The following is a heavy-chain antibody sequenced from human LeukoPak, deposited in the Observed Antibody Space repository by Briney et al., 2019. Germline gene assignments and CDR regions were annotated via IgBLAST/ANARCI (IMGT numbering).Heavy chain of an antibody. D-gene: IGHD3-10*01. CDR1: GFFFSSYE. J-gene: IGHJ4*02. Sequence: PGGSLRLSCGGSGFFFSSYEMNWVRQAPGKGLEWVSYISSSRSYTNYADSVKGRFTISRDNAKSSLYLQMTSLSAEDTAVYYCARGRVRGVIDYWGQGTLVTVSS. V-gene: IGHV3-48*03. CDR2: ISSSRSYT. CDR3: ARGRVRGVIDY.